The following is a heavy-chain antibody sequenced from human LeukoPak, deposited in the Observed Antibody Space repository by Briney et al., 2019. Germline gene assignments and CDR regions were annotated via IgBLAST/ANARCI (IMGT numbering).Heavy chain of an antibody. Sequence: SETLSLTCTVSGGSISGRSYYWDWLRQPPGKGLKWIGNIDYSGSTSYDPSLNSRVTISVDTSKTQLSLKLNSVTAADTAAYYCARRTRGNNGNDYWGQRTLVTVSS. D-gene: IGHD1-14*01. CDR3: ARRTRGNNGNDY. CDR1: GGSISGRSYY. CDR2: IDYSGST. V-gene: IGHV4-39*01. J-gene: IGHJ4*02.